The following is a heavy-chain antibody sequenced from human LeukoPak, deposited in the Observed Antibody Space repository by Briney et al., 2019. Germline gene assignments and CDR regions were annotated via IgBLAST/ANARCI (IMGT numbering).Heavy chain of an antibody. CDR3: ARDFAMVKFDY. V-gene: IGHV3-33*01. CDR1: GFTFSSYG. D-gene: IGHD5-18*01. Sequence: GGSLRLPCAASGFTFSSYGMHWVRQAPGKGLEWVAVIWYDGSNKYYADSVKGRFTISRDNSKNTLYLQMNSLRAEDTAVYYCARDFAMVKFDYWGQGTLVTVSS. CDR2: IWYDGSNK. J-gene: IGHJ4*02.